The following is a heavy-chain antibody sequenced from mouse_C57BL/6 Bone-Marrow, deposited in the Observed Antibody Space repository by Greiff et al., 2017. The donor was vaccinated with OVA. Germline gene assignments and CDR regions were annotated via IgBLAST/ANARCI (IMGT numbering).Heavy chain of an antibody. CDR1: GYSFTGYF. V-gene: IGHV1-20*01. Sequence: EVKLQESGPELVKPGDSVKISCKASGYSFTGYFMNWVMQSHGKSLEWIGRINPYNGDTFYNQKFKGKATLTVDKSSSTAHMELRSLTSEDSAVYYCARLDYGRDYWGQGTTLTVSS. D-gene: IGHD1-2*01. CDR3: ARLDYGRDY. CDR2: INPYNGDT. J-gene: IGHJ2*01.